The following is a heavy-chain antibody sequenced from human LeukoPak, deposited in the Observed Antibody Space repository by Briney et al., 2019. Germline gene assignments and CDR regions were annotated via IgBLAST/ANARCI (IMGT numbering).Heavy chain of an antibody. D-gene: IGHD2-2*01. CDR3: ATGGYCSSTSCYAGGYFDY. CDR2: FDPEDGET. CDR1: GYTLTELS. V-gene: IGHV1-24*01. Sequence: GASVKVSCKVSGYTLTELSMHWVRQAPGKGHEWMGGFDPEDGETIYAQKFQGRVTMTEDTSTDTAYMELSSLRSEDTAVYYCATGGYCSSTSCYAGGYFDYWGQGTLVTVSS. J-gene: IGHJ4*02.